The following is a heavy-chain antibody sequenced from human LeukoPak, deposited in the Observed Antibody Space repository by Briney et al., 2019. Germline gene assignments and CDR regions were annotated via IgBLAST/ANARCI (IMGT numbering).Heavy chain of an antibody. CDR1: GGSIGGYY. Sequence: PSETLSLTCTVSGGSIGGYYWSWIRQPAGKGLEWIGRMSTSGNSNYIPSLVSRVTMSVDTSKNQFSLNLSSVTAADTAVYYCARESGSVRWFDPWGQGTLVTVSS. CDR2: MSTSGNS. D-gene: IGHD6-25*01. CDR3: ARESGSVRWFDP. V-gene: IGHV4-4*07. J-gene: IGHJ5*02.